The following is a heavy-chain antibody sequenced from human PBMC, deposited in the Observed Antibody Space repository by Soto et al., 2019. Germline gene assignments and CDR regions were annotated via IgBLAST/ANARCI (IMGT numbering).Heavy chain of an antibody. V-gene: IGHV6-1*01. D-gene: IGHD3-3*01. J-gene: IGHJ6*02. CDR1: GDSVSSSSAA. CDR2: TYYRSKWYN. CDR3: ARDPPRDFWSGYFPYGMDV. Sequence: PSQTLSLTCAISGDSVSSSSAAWDWIRQSPSRGLEWLGRTYYRSKWYNDYAVSVKSRITINPDTSKNQFSLQLNSVTPEDTAVYYCARDPPRDFWSGYFPYGMDVWGQGTTVTVSS.